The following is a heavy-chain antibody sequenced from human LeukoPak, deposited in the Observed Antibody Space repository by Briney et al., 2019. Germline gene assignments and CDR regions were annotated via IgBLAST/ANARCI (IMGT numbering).Heavy chain of an antibody. V-gene: IGHV4-59*05. CDR3: ARTGPRRGGLDV. CDR2: IYYSGST. CDR1: GGPIDTWY. D-gene: IGHD3/OR15-3a*01. Sequence: PSETLSLTCTVSGGPIDTWYWSWIRQPPGRGLEWIGSIYYSGSTYYNPSLKSRVTISVGTSKNQFSLKLSSVTAADTAVYYCARTGPRRGGLDVWGQGTTVTVSS. J-gene: IGHJ6*02.